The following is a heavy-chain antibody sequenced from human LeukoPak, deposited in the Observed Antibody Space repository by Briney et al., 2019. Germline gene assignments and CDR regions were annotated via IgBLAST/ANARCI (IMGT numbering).Heavy chain of an antibody. CDR3: VRHDTAVADMST. CDR1: GFIFSRNW. J-gene: IGHJ4*02. Sequence: GGSLRLSCVASGFIFSRNWMAWIRQAPGKGLEWVANIKEDGSGKYYVDSVKGRFTISRDNAKNSLYLQMNSLRAEDTALYYCVRHDTAVADMSTWGQGTLFTVSS. D-gene: IGHD2-15*01. V-gene: IGHV3-7*01. CDR2: IKEDGSGK.